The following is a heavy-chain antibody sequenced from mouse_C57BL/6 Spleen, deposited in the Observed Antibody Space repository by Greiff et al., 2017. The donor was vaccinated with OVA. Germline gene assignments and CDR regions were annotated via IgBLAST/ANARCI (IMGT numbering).Heavy chain of an antibody. J-gene: IGHJ4*01. CDR2: ISYDGSN. V-gene: IGHV3-6*01. D-gene: IGHD2-5*01. CDR1: GYSITSGYY. Sequence: EVQLQQSGPGLVKPSQSLSLTCSVTGYSITSGYYWNWIRQFPGNKLEWMGYISYDGSNNYNPSLKNRISITRDTSKNQFFLKLNSVTTEDTATYNCASDSNYEVDYWGQGTSVTVSS. CDR3: ASDSNYEVDY.